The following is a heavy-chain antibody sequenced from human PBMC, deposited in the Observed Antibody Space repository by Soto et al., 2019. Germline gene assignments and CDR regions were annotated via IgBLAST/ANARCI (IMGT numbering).Heavy chain of an antibody. D-gene: IGHD3-9*01. CDR1: GGSISSSSYY. Sequence: SETLSLTCTVSGGSISSSSYYLGWIRPPPGKGLEWIGSIYYSGSTYYNPSLKSRVTISVDTSKTQFSLNLSSVTAADTAVYFCAASYYAILTGHFAFDIWGHGTMVTVTS. V-gene: IGHV4-39*07. CDR3: AASYYAILTGHFAFDI. J-gene: IGHJ3*02. CDR2: IYYSGST.